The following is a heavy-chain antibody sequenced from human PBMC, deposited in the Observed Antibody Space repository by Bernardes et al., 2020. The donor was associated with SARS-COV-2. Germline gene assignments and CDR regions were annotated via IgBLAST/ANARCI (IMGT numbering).Heavy chain of an antibody. J-gene: IGHJ3*02. CDR3: ARDDAFDI. CDR1: GYTFTRHV. V-gene: IGHV1-18*04. CDR2: ITTYNGNT. Sequence: ASVKVSCKASGYTFTRHVIIWVRQAPGQGLEWMGWITTYNGNTNYAQKFQGRVTMTTDTSTSTVYMELRSLRSDDTAVYYCARDDAFDIWGQGTMVTVSS.